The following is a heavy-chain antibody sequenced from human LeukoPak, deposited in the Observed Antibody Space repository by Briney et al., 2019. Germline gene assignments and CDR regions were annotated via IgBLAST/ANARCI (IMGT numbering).Heavy chain of an antibody. V-gene: IGHV3-48*01. CDR3: ARDQNYYGSGSQNYYYYYYMDV. Sequence: GGSLRLSCAASRFTFSSYSMNWVRQAPGKGLEWVSYITSSSSTIYYADSVKGRSTISRDNAKNSLYLQMNSLRAEDTAVYYCARDQNYYGSGSQNYYYYYYMDVWGKGTTVTVSS. CDR1: RFTFSSYS. D-gene: IGHD3-10*01. J-gene: IGHJ6*03. CDR2: ITSSSSTI.